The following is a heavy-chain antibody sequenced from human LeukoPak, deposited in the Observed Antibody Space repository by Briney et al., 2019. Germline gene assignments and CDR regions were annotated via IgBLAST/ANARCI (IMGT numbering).Heavy chain of an antibody. CDR3: AKGDYYDSSGYYYFDY. D-gene: IGHD3-22*01. J-gene: IGHJ4*02. CDR1: GFTFSNNY. Sequence: HPGGSLRLSCAASGFTFSNNYMSWVRQAPGKGLEWVSLIYSGGTTYYTDTVKGRFTISRDNSKNTLYLQMNSLRAEDTAVYYCAKGDYYDSSGYYYFDYWGQGTLVTVSS. V-gene: IGHV3-66*02. CDR2: IYSGGTT.